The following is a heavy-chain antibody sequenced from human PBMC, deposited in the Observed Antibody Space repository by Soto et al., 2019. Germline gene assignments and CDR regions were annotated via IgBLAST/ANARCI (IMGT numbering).Heavy chain of an antibody. Sequence: QGQLQESGPGLVKPSETLSLTCTVSGGSISTYFCNWIRQSAGKAMEWIGRIESSGNTNYSPSLKSRLTMSVDTSKNQFSLKLDSVTAADTAVYYCARGGHDFWSGPSDLWGQGTLVTVSS. V-gene: IGHV4-4*07. J-gene: IGHJ5*02. CDR2: IESSGNT. CDR1: GGSISTYF. D-gene: IGHD3-3*01. CDR3: ARGGHDFWSGPSDL.